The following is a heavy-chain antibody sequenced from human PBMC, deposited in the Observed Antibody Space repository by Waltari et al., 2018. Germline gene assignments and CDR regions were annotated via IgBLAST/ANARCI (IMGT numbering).Heavy chain of an antibody. Sequence: EVHLVESGGGLVKPGGSLRVSCAASGFDFSSFSINWLRQTPGKGLEWVSSISKSGRVKEYADSVKGRFTFSRDNANNSVYLQMNSLRVEDTAVYYCNVELAEAGNWGQGTLVTVSP. D-gene: IGHD6-13*01. J-gene: IGHJ4*02. CDR1: GFDFSSFS. CDR3: NVELAEAGN. CDR2: ISKSGRVK. V-gene: IGHV3-21*06.